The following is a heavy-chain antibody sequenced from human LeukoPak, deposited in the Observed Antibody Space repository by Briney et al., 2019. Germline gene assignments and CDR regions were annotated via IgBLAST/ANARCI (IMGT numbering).Heavy chain of an antibody. J-gene: IGHJ1*01. CDR3: ARGHRITIFGVVIHQYFQH. CDR2: INPNSGGT. CDR1: GYTFTDYY. D-gene: IGHD3-3*01. Sequence: GASVKVSCKASGYTFTDYYMHWVRQAPGQGLEWMGWINPNSGGTNYAQKFQGRVTMTRDTSISTAYMELSRLRSDDTAVYYCARGHRITIFGVVIHQYFQHWGQGTLVTVSS. V-gene: IGHV1-2*02.